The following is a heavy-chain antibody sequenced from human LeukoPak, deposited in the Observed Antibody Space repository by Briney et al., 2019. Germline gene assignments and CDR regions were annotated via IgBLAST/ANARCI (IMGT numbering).Heavy chain of an antibody. CDR3: ARRVGFTIFGVVTQFDY. V-gene: IGHV4-34*01. D-gene: IGHD3-3*01. CDR1: GGSFSGYY. J-gene: IGHJ4*02. CDR2: NNHSGST. Sequence: KPSGTLSLTCAVSGGSFSGYYLSWVRQPPGKGLEWVGENNHSGSTNYNPSLKSRVTISVDTSKNQFSLKLSSVTAADTAVYYCARRVGFTIFGVVTQFDYWGQGTLVTVSS.